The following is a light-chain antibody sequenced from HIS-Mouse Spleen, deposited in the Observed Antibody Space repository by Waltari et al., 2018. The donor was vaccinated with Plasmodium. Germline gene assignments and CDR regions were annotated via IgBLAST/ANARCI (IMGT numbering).Light chain of an antibody. J-gene: IGLJ2*01. Sequence: QSALTQPASVSGSPGQSITISCTGTSSDVGGSNYVSWYQQHPGKAPKRMIYEVSNRPSGVSNRFSGSKSGNTASLTISGLQAEDEADYYCSSYTSSSVVFGGGTKLTVL. CDR1: SSDVGGSNY. CDR2: EVS. CDR3: SSYTSSSVV. V-gene: IGLV2-14*01.